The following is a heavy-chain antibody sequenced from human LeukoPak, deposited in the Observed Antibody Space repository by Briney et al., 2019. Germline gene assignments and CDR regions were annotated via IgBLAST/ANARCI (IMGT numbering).Heavy chain of an antibody. CDR2: INPGGGST. CDR1: GYTFTNYY. J-gene: IGHJ4*02. V-gene: IGHV1-46*01. CDR3: ARSIRAGSGWHPFDY. D-gene: IGHD6-19*01. Sequence: ASVKVSCKASGYTFTNYYVHWVRQAPGPALEWVGIINPGGGSTIYAQEFQGRVTMTRDTSTSTLYMELSSLRSEDTAVYYCARSIRAGSGWHPFDYWGQGTLVTVSS.